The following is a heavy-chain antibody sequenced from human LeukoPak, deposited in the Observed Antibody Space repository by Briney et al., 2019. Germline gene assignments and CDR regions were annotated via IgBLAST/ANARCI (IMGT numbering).Heavy chain of an antibody. CDR1: GFTFSSFW. D-gene: IGHD3-16*01. CDR2: IKHDGSEM. J-gene: IGHJ6*02. Sequence: GGFLRLSCAASGFTFSSFWMTWVRQPPGKGLEWVANIKHDGSEMYYVDSVKGRFTISRDNAKNSLYLQMSNLRAEDTAVYFWGGGGGLDVWGQGATVTVSS. CDR3: GGGGGLDV. V-gene: IGHV3-7*03.